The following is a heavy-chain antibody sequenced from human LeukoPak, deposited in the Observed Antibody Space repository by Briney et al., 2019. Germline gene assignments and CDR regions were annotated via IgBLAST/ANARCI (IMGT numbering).Heavy chain of an antibody. CDR3: AKKNSGLNPFDH. V-gene: IGHV3-23*01. J-gene: IGHJ4*02. CDR1: GFTFSTYA. CDR2: ISPSGGDT. Sequence: GGSLRLSCAASGFTFSTYAMSWVRQAPGKGLEWVSGISPSGGDTPYADSVKGRFTISRDNSKNTLYLKMNSLRAEDTAVYYCAKKNSGLNPFDHWGQGTLVTVSS. D-gene: IGHD4-23*01.